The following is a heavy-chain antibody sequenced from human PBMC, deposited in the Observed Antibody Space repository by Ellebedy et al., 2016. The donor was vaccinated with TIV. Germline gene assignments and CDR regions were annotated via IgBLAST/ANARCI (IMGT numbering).Heavy chain of an antibody. V-gene: IGHV3-48*02. CDR1: GFTFSDYD. Sequence: GGSLRLXCAASGFTFSDYDFNWVRQAPGKGLEWVSYVITTSSNKYYADSVKGRFTISRDNAKNSLFLQMNSLRHEDTAVYYCAPGGGGLFDHWGQGTLVTVSS. J-gene: IGHJ4*02. D-gene: IGHD2-15*01. CDR2: VITTSSNK. CDR3: APGGGGLFDH.